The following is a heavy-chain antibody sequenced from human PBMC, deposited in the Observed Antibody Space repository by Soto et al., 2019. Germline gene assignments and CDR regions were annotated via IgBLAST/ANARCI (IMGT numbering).Heavy chain of an antibody. V-gene: IGHV1-18*01. CDR2: ISAYNGNT. CDR3: FIRVGPTPLAHDAFDI. CDR1: GYTFTSYG. Sequence: QVQLVQSGAEVKKPGASVKVSCKASGYTFTSYGISWVRQAPGQGLEWMGWISAYNGNTNYAQKLQGRVTMTTDTSTSTAYMELRSLRSDDTAVYYCFIRVGPTPLAHDAFDIWGQGTMVTVSS. J-gene: IGHJ3*02. D-gene: IGHD1-26*01.